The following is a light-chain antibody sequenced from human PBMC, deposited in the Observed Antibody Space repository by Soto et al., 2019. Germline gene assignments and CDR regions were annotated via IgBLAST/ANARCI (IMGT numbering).Light chain of an antibody. CDR2: DAS. Sequence: EIVLTQSPATLSLSPGERATLSCRASQSVSTYLAWYQQKPGQAPRLLIYDASNRATGIPGRFSGSGSGTDFTLNISRLEPEDFALYYCQQRNNWPSTFGQGTRLEIK. CDR1: QSVSTY. CDR3: QQRNNWPST. V-gene: IGKV3-11*01. J-gene: IGKJ5*01.